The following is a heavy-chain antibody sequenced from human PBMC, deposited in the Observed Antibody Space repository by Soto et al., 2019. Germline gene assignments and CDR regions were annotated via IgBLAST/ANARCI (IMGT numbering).Heavy chain of an antibody. Sequence: GGSLRLSCAASGFSFTHYRLHWVRQVPGKGPEWVCRVNAYGSSTYYAGFAKGRFTIPRDDSQNSAYLEIDNIRVDDTALYYCAKAGDWNYVFDFWGQGASVAVSS. CDR1: GFSFTHYR. CDR3: AKAGDWNYVFDF. J-gene: IGHJ4*02. D-gene: IGHD1-7*01. CDR2: VNAYGSST. V-gene: IGHV3-74*01.